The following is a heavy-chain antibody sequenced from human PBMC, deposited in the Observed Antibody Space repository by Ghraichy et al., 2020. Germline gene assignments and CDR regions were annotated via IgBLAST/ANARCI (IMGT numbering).Heavy chain of an antibody. V-gene: IGHV4-31*03. CDR1: GGSISSGGYY. D-gene: IGHD1-20*01. CDR3: AREGAPITGTENGVMSINWFDP. J-gene: IGHJ5*02. CDR2: IYYSGST. Sequence: SETLSLTCTVSGGSISSGGYYWSWIRQHPGKGLEWIGYIYYSGSTYYNPSLKSRVTISVDTSKNQFSLKLSSVPAADTAVYYCAREGAPITGTENGVMSINWFDPWGQGTLVTVSS.